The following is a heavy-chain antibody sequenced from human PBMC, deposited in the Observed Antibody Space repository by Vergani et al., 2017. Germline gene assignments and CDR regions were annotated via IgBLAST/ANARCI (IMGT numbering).Heavy chain of an antibody. Sequence: VQLVQSGAEVKKPGASVKVSCKASGYTFTSYWIGWVRQMPGKGLEWMGIIYPGDSDTRYSPSFQGQVTISADKSISTAYLQWSSLKASDTAMYYCARIYDFWSGYEYYFDYWGQGTLVTVSS. CDR2: IYPGDSDT. CDR1: GYTFTSYW. V-gene: IGHV5-51*01. CDR3: ARIYDFWSGYEYYFDY. J-gene: IGHJ4*02. D-gene: IGHD3-3*01.